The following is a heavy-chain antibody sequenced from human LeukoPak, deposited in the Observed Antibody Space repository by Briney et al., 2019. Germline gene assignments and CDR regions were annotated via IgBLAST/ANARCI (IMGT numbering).Heavy chain of an antibody. CDR3: ASEGTVNYYYYMDV. V-gene: IGHV4-34*01. D-gene: IGHD4-17*01. CDR1: GGSFSGYY. Sequence: SETLSLTCAVYGGSFSGYYWSWIRQPPGKGLEWIGEINHSGSTNYNPSLKGRVTISVDTSKNQFSLKLSSVTAADTAVYYCASEGTVNYYYYMDVWGKGTTVTVSS. J-gene: IGHJ6*03. CDR2: INHSGST.